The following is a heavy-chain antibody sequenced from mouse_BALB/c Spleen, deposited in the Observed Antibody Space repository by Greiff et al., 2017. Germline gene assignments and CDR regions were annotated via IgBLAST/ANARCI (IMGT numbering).Heavy chain of an antibody. CDR1: GYTFTSYY. CDR2: IYPGNVNT. D-gene: IGHD2-12*01. J-gene: IGHJ4*01. Sequence: QVQLKESGPELVKPGASVRISCKASGYTFTSYYIHWVKQRPGQGLEWIGWIYPGNVNTKYNEKFKGKATLTADTSSSTAYMQLSSLTSEDSAVYFCAREGDDAGYWGQGTSVTVSS. V-gene: IGHV1-66*01. CDR3: AREGDDAGY.